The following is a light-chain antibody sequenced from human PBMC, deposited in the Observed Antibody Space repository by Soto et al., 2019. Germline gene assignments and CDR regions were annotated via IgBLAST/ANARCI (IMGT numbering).Light chain of an antibody. J-gene: IGKJ5*01. CDR3: QQYNNWPIT. V-gene: IGKV3-15*01. Sequence: ELVMTQSPATLSVSPGERATLSCRASQSVSTNLAWYQQKPGQAPRLLIYGASTRATGIPARFTGSGSGTEVTLPISSLQSEDFAVYYCQQYNNWPITFGQGTRWRL. CDR1: QSVSTN. CDR2: GAS.